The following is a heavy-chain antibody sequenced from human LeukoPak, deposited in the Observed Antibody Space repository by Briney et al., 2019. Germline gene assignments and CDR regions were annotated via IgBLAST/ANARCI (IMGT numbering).Heavy chain of an antibody. CDR3: AGLVGRYSSGLYYYYFDY. J-gene: IGHJ4*02. Sequence: SGTLSLTCTVSGDSINSLDLWSWVRQPPGKGPEWIGEMYLSGTTHSNPSVKSRVTISIDKSKNQFFLNLSSVTAADTAVYYCAGLVGRYSSGLYYYYFDYRGQGTLVTVSS. V-gene: IGHV4-4*02. CDR1: GDSINSLDL. D-gene: IGHD3-22*01. CDR2: MYLSGTT.